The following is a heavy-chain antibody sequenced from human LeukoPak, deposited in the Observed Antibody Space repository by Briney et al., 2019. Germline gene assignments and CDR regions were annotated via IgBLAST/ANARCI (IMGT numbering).Heavy chain of an antibody. CDR2: ISYDGSNK. J-gene: IGHJ6*03. V-gene: IGHV3-30-3*01. CDR1: GFTFSSYA. D-gene: IGHD3-16*01. CDR3: AKGLGVSLYYYYMDV. Sequence: GGSLRLSCAASGFTFSSYAMHWVRQAPGKGLGWVAVISYDGSNKYYADSVKGRFTISRDNSKNTLYLQMNSLRAEDTAVYYCAKGLGVSLYYYYMDVWGKGTTVTVSS.